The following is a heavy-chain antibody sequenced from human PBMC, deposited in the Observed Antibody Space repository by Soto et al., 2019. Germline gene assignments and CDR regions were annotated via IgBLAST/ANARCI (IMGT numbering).Heavy chain of an antibody. D-gene: IGHD1-1*01. CDR2: INAGNGNT. CDR1: GYTFTSYA. J-gene: IGHJ4*02. CDR3: ARGGTTGTTS. V-gene: IGHV1-3*01. Sequence: QVQLVQSGAEVKKPGASVKVSCKASGYTFTSYAMHWVRQAPGQRPEWMGWINAGNGNTKYSQKFQGRVTITRDTSASTAYMELSSLRSEDTAVYYCARGGTTGTTSWGQGTLVTVSS.